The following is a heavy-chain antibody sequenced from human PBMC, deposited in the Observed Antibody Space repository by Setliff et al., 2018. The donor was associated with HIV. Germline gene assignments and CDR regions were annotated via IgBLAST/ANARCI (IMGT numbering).Heavy chain of an antibody. J-gene: IGHJ4*02. D-gene: IGHD6-13*01. V-gene: IGHV3-30*02. CDR2: IRYDESDK. CDR3: AKNLFSSRWSPLDY. CDR1: GFTFSNSG. Sequence: GESLTISCAASGFTFSNSGMHWVRQAPGKGLEWVTFIRYDESDKDYADSVKGRFTISRDNSKNTLYLQMNSLRSEDSAVYYCAKNLFSSRWSPLDYWGQGTLVTVSS.